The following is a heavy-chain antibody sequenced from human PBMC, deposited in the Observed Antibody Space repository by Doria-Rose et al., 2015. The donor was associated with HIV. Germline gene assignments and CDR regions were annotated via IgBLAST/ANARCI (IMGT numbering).Heavy chain of an antibody. CDR2: IFTDDER. D-gene: IGHD6-13*01. V-gene: IGHV2-26*01. Sequence: QVTLKESGPVLVKPTETLTLTCTVSGVSLSSPGMGVSWIRQPPGKDLEWLANIFTDDERSYKPSLNSIFTISRCTSKSQVVLTMTDMDPVDTATYYCARIKSSRWYHKYYFDFWGQGTLVIVSA. CDR1: GVSLSSPGMG. CDR3: ARIKSSRWYHKYYFDF. J-gene: IGHJ4*02.